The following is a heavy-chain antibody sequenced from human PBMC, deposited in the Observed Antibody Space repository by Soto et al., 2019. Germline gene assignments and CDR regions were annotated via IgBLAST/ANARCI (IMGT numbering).Heavy chain of an antibody. CDR2: IYHSGST. V-gene: IGHV4-30-2*01. D-gene: IGHD3-22*01. CDR1: GGSISSGGYS. J-gene: IGHJ5*02. Sequence: SETLSLTCAVSGGSISSGGYSWSWIRQPPGKGLEWIGYIYHSGSTYYNPSLKSRVTISVDRSKNQFSLKLSSVTAADTAVYYCARGDSSGYSTWGQGTLVTVSS. CDR3: ARGDSSGYST.